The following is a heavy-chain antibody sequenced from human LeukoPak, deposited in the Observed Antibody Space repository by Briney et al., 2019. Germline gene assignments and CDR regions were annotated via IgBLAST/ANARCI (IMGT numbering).Heavy chain of an antibody. V-gene: IGHV3-23*01. CDR2: ISGGGVTT. CDR3: ARDLDDYNGLPPFFQH. J-gene: IGHJ1*01. CDR1: GFTFSNYA. Sequence: GGSLRLSCATSGFTFSNYAMSWVRQAPGKGLEWVSTISGGGVTTYSADSVKGRFTISRDNSKNTLYLQMNSLRAEDTAVYYCARDLDDYNGLPPFFQHWGQGTLVTVSS. D-gene: IGHD5-24*01.